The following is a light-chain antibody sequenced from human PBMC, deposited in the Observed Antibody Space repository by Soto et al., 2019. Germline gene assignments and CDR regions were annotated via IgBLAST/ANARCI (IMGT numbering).Light chain of an antibody. V-gene: IGKV2-30*01. J-gene: IGKJ1*01. Sequence: DVVMTQSPLSLSVTLGQPASISCRSSQSLVYSDGNTYLHWFRQSPCQPPRRLIHRVSNRDAGVQVRLSGSGSGRDITLKISRVEAQDVGVYYCMQCTHFPPWTFGQGTKVEI. CDR3: MQCTHFPPWT. CDR2: RVS. CDR1: QSLVYSDGNTY.